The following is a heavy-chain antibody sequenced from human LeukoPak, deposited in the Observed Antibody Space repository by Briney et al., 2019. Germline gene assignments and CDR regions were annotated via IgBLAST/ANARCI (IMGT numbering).Heavy chain of an antibody. CDR3: ASSVVTPSPAFDY. D-gene: IGHD4-23*01. CDR2: IYYSGST. Sequence: SETLSLTCTVSGGSISSGDYYWIWIRQPPGKGLEWIGYIYYSGSTYYNPSLKSRVTISVDTSKNQFSLKLSSVTAADTAVYYCASSVVTPSPAFDYWGQGTLVTVSS. J-gene: IGHJ4*02. V-gene: IGHV4-30-4*01. CDR1: GGSISSGDYY.